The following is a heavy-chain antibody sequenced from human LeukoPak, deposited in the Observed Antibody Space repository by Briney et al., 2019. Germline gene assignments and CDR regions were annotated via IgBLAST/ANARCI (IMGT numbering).Heavy chain of an antibody. D-gene: IGHD3-22*01. J-gene: IGHJ4*02. CDR3: AKPERRDSSVGE. CDR2: ISGSGGSP. Sequence: PGGSLRLSCAASGFTFSSYAMSWVRQAPGKGLEWVSAISGSGGSPYYADSVKGRFTISRDNSKNTLYLQMNSLRAEDTAVYYCAKPERRDSSVGEWGQGTLVTVSS. V-gene: IGHV3-23*01. CDR1: GFTFSSYA.